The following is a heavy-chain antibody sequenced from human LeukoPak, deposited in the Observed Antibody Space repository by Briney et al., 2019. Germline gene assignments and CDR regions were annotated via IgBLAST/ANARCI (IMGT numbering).Heavy chain of an antibody. V-gene: IGHV3-48*02. Sequence: PGGSLSLSCAPSGFTFSSYSTNCVRQAPGKGLEWVSYISSSSSTIYYADSVKGRFTISRDNAKNSLYLQMNSLRDEDTAVYYCGRDAGDWFDRWGQGALVTVSS. D-gene: IGHD3-10*01. J-gene: IGHJ5*02. CDR3: GRDAGDWFDR. CDR1: GFTFSSYS. CDR2: ISSSSSTI.